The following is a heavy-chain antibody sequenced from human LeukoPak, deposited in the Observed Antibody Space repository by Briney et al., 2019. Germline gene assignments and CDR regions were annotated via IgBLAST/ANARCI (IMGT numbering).Heavy chain of an antibody. J-gene: IGHJ4*02. V-gene: IGHV3-21*01. Sequence: PGGSLRLSCAASGFTFSSYSMNWVRQAPGKGLEGVSSISRSSSYIYYADSVKGRFTISRDNDKNSLDLQMNSLRAEDPAVYFCARVSRGKWELLGAHDYWGQGNLVTVSS. CDR2: ISRSSSYI. CDR3: ARVSRGKWELLGAHDY. D-gene: IGHD1-26*01. CDR1: GFTFSSYS.